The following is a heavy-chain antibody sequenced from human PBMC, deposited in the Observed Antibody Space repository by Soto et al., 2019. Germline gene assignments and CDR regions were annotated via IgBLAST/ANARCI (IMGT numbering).Heavy chain of an antibody. CDR2: ISYDGSNK. CDR3: AKLRSPWSGSYFDY. J-gene: IGHJ4*02. V-gene: IGHV3-30*18. Sequence: QVQLVESGGGVVQPGRSLRVSCAASGFTFSSYGMHWVRQAPGKGLEWVALISYDGSNKDYADSVKGRFTISRDNSKNTLYLQMNSLRAEDKAVYYCAKLRSPWSGSYFDYWGQGTLVTVSS. CDR1: GFTFSSYG. D-gene: IGHD1-26*01.